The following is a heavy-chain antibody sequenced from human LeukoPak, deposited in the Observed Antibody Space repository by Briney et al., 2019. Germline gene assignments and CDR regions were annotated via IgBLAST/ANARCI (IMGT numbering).Heavy chain of an antibody. CDR3: AKDPRAYCSSTSCPNWFDP. CDR1: GFTFRSYG. J-gene: IGHJ5*02. CDR2: IRYDGSNK. Sequence: GGSLRLSCAASGFTFRSYGMHWVRQAPGKGLEWVAFIRYDGSNKYYADSVKGRFTISRDNSKNTLYLQINSLRAEDTAVYYCAKDPRAYCSSTSCPNWFDPWGQGTLVTVSS. V-gene: IGHV3-30*02. D-gene: IGHD2-2*01.